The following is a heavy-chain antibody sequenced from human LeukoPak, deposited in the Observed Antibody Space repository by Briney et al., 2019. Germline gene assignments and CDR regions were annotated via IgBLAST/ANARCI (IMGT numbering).Heavy chain of an antibody. Sequence: SETLSLTCVVSGYSIRNGDYWGRIRQSPGKGLEWIASMYNSVSIHYNPSLKSRVTILVYTSKNEFSLKMRSVTAADTAGYYCPGTASSGFFDYWAREPWPPSPQ. J-gene: IGHJ4*02. CDR3: PGTASSGFFDY. V-gene: IGHV4-38-2*01. CDR2: MYNSVSI. CDR1: GYSIRNGDY. D-gene: IGHD1/OR15-1a*01.